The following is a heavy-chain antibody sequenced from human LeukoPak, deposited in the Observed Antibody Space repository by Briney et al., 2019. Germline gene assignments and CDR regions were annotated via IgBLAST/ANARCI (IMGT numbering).Heavy chain of an antibody. CDR3: ARETSTYSSSWYSLNYYYYGMDV. CDR2: IKQDGSEK. D-gene: IGHD6-13*01. CDR1: GFTFSSYW. Sequence: GESLRLSCAASGFTFSSYWMSWVRQAPGKGLEWVANIKQDGSEKYYVDSVKGRFTISRDNAKNSLYLRMNSLRAEDTAVYYCARETSTYSSSWYSLNYYYYGMDVWGQGTTVTVSS. V-gene: IGHV3-7*01. J-gene: IGHJ6*02.